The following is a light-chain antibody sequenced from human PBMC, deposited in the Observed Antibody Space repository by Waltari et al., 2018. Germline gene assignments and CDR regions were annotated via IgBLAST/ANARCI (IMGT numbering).Light chain of an antibody. V-gene: IGKV3-11*01. CDR2: DAS. CDR1: HNLSRY. J-gene: IGKJ4*01. CDR3: QQRSSWLPLT. Sequence: EVVLTPSPATLSLSPGARATPSCRASHNLSRYLGWYQQKPGQPPRLLIYDASNRATGVPDRVTGSGSGTDFTLTISSLEPEDLAVYYCQQRSSWLPLTFGGGTKVEIK.